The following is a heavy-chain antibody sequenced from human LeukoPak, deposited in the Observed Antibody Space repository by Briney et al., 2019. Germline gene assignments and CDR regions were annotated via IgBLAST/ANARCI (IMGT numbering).Heavy chain of an antibody. J-gene: IGHJ5*02. D-gene: IGHD2-2*01. Sequence: ASVKVSYKPSGYTFTSYDINWVRQATGQGREWMGWMNPNSGNTGHAQKFQGRGTITRNTSISTAYMELNSERSEDTDVYYCARDARYRYCSTTSCYWGWFAPWGKGTLVTVSS. CDR3: ARDARYRYCSTTSCYWGWFAP. V-gene: IGHV1-8*03. CDR1: GYTFTSYD. CDR2: MNPNSGNT.